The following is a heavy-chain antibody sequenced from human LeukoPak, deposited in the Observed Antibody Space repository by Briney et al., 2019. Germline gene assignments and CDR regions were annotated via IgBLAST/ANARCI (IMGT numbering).Heavy chain of an antibody. Sequence: PGGSLRLSCAASGFTFADYAMHWVRQAPGKGLEWVSGISWNSGSIGYADSVKGRFTISRDNAKNSLYLQMNSLRAEDTALYYCAKAHYGSGNYYRYYYYYMDVWGKGTTVTISS. D-gene: IGHD3-10*01. CDR1: GFTFADYA. J-gene: IGHJ6*03. CDR3: AKAHYGSGNYYRYYYYYMDV. CDR2: ISWNSGSI. V-gene: IGHV3-9*01.